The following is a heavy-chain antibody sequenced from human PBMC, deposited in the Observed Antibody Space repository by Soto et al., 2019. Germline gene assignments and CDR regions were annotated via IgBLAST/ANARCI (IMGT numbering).Heavy chain of an antibody. J-gene: IGHJ4*02. CDR3: AKRWE. CDR1: GFTFNTYA. V-gene: IGHV3-23*01. CDR2: ITKNGDTS. Sequence: EVLLLESGGGLVQPGGSLRLSFAASGFTFNTYAMYWVRQAPGKGLEWVSLITKNGDTSYYADSVMGRFTISRDDSKSTLYLHMNSLTVEDTAVYYCAKRWEWGQGTLVTVSS. D-gene: IGHD1-26*01.